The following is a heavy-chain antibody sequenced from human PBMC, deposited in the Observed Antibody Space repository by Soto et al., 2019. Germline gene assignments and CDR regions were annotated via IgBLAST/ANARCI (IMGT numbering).Heavy chain of an antibody. D-gene: IGHD2-2*01. CDR1: GFTFSSYA. CDR3: ARPMRVPHDAFDI. CDR2: ISYDGSNK. V-gene: IGHV3-30-3*01. Sequence: QVQLVESGGGVVQPGRSLRLSCAASGFTFSSYAMHWVRQAPGKGLEWVAVISYDGSNKYYADSVKGRFTISRDNSKNTLYLQMNSLRAEDTAVYYCARPMRVPHDAFDIWGQGTMVTVSS. J-gene: IGHJ3*02.